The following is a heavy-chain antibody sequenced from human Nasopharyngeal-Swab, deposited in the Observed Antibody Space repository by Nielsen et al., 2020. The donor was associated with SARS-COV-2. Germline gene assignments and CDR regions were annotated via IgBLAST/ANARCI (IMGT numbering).Heavy chain of an antibody. V-gene: IGHV4-34*01. Sequence: SETLSLTCTVYGGSFSGYYWSWIRQPPGKGLEWTGEINHSGSTNYNPSLKSRVTISVDTSKNQFSLKLSSVTAADTAVYYCARVGYSNYGEGFDYWGQGTLVTSPQ. CDR1: GGSFSGYY. CDR2: INHSGST. J-gene: IGHJ4*02. CDR3: ARVGYSNYGEGFDY. D-gene: IGHD4-11*01.